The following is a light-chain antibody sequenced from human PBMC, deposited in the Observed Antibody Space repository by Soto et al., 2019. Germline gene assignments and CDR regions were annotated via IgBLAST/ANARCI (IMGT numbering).Light chain of an antibody. CDR2: DVT. V-gene: IGLV2-14*03. Sequence: QSLLTQPASVSGSPGQSITISCSGTPSDIGAYNYVSWYQHLPGKAPKVIIYDVTNRPSGVSSRFSGSKSGTTASLTISGLQAEDEANYYCGSYTISSTLMIFGGGTKVTVL. CDR3: GSYTISSTLMI. J-gene: IGLJ2*01. CDR1: PSDIGAYNY.